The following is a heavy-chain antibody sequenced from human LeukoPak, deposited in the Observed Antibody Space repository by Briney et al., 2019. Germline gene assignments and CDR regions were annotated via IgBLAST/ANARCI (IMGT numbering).Heavy chain of an antibody. CDR1: GFTLSDYY. J-gene: IGHJ4*02. Sequence: GGSLRLSCEASGFTLSDYYMSWIRQAPGKGLEWVSYIGGSSSYTNYADSVKGRFPISRDNTENSLYLQMSSLRAEDTAVYYCARDLTTFDYWGQGTLVTVSS. V-gene: IGHV3-11*05. CDR2: IGGSSSYT. CDR3: ARDLTTFDY. D-gene: IGHD3-3*01.